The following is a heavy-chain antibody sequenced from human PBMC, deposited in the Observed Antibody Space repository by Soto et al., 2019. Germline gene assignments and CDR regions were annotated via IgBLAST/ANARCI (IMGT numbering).Heavy chain of an antibody. V-gene: IGHV3-30-3*01. CDR1: GFTFSSYA. CDR3: ARGVVVVAATRRYYYYGMDV. Sequence: PGGSLRLSCAASGFTFSSYAMHWVRQAPGKGLEWVAVISYDGSNKYYADSVKGRFTISRDNSKNTLYLQMNSLRAEDTAVYYCARGVVVVAATRRYYYYGMDVWGQATTVTVSS. CDR2: ISYDGSNK. J-gene: IGHJ6*02. D-gene: IGHD2-15*01.